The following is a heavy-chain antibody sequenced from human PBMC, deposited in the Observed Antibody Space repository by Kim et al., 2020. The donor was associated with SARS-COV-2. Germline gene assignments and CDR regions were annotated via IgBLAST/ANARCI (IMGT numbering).Heavy chain of an antibody. V-gene: IGHV3-30*04. J-gene: IGHJ4*02. D-gene: IGHD3-22*01. CDR1: GFTFSSYA. Sequence: GGSLRLSCAASGFTFSSYAMHWVRQAPGKGLEWVAVISYDGSNKYYADSVKGRFTISRDNSKNTLYLQMNSLRAEDTAVYYCARDAYYDSSGSLDYCGQGTLVTVSS. CDR2: ISYDGSNK. CDR3: ARDAYYDSSGSLDY.